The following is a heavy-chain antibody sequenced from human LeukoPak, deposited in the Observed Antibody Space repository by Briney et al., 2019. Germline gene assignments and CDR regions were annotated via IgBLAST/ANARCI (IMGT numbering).Heavy chain of an antibody. CDR1: SYTFTSYG. Sequence: ASVKVSCKASSYTFTSYGISWVRQAPGQGLEWMGWISAYNGNTNYAQKLQGRVTMTTDTSTTTAYMELRSLRSDDTAVYYCAREMEYYYDSSGYSPFDYWGQGTLVTVSS. CDR2: ISAYNGNT. CDR3: AREMEYYYDSSGYSPFDY. D-gene: IGHD3-22*01. V-gene: IGHV1-18*01. J-gene: IGHJ4*02.